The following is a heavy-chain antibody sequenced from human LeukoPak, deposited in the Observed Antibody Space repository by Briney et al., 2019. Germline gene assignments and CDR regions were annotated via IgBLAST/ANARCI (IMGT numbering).Heavy chain of an antibody. CDR3: AKHRRSMIGSEFDC. V-gene: IGHV3-23*01. J-gene: IGHJ4*02. CDR2: ISGSGGST. CDR1: GFTFSSYA. D-gene: IGHD3-22*01. Sequence: GGSLRLSCVASGFTFSSYAMSWVRQAPGKGLEWVSVISGSGGSTYYADSMKGRFTISRDNSENTLFLQMNSLRAEDTAVYYCAKHRRSMIGSEFDCWGQGTLITVSS.